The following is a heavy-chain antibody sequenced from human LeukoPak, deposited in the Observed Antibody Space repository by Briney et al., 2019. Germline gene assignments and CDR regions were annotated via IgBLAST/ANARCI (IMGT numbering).Heavy chain of an antibody. CDR2: ISGSGGAT. Sequence: GGSLRLSCAVSGFPFSDYGMSWVRQAPGKGLEWVSGISGSGGATYYSDSVKGRFTISRDNSKNTLYLQMNSLRAEDTAVYYCAKDYDYVWGSYRATPFDYWGQGTLVTVSS. V-gene: IGHV3-23*01. CDR1: GFPFSDYG. CDR3: AKDYDYVWGSYRATPFDY. J-gene: IGHJ4*02. D-gene: IGHD3-16*02.